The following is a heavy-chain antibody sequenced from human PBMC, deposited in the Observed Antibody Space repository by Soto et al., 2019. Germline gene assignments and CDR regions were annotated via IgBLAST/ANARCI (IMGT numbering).Heavy chain of an antibody. V-gene: IGHV4-38-2*02. CDR2: FYHSGRT. Sequence: SETLSLTCTVSGFSVSSGNYWGWIRQPPGKGLEWVGSFYHSGRTFYNPSLKSRVTQSEDSSNNQFSLRLNSVTAEDTAVYYCVKARWYDGFDSWGQGTMVTVSS. CDR1: GFSVSSGNY. CDR3: VKARWYDGFDS. D-gene: IGHD2-15*01. J-gene: IGHJ3*02.